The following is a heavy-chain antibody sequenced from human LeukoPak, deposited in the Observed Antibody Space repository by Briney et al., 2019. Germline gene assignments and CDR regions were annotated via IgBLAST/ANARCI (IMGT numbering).Heavy chain of an antibody. V-gene: IGHV4-31*03. CDR1: GGSISSGGYY. D-gene: IGHD6-25*01. CDR3: ARIERFWFDP. CDR2: IYYSGST. J-gene: IGHJ5*02. Sequence: KPSQTLPLTCTVSGGSISSGGYYWSWIRQHPGKGLEWIGYIYYSGSTYYNPSLKSRVTISVDTSKNQFSLKLSSVTAADTAVYYCARIERFWFDPWGQGTLVTVSS.